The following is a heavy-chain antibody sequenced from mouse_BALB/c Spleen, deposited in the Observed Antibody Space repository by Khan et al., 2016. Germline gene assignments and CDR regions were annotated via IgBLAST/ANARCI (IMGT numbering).Heavy chain of an antibody. J-gene: IGHJ1*01. CDR2: IHYSGNT. CDR3: ASAWDWYFDV. Sequence: EVQLQESGPDLVKPYQSLSLTCTVTGYSITSGYSWHWIRQFPGNKLEWMGYIHYSGNTNYNPSLKSRISITRDTSKNQFFLQLNSVTPEDAATYYGASAWDWYFDVWGAGTTVTVSS. V-gene: IGHV3-1*02. CDR1: GYSITSGYS.